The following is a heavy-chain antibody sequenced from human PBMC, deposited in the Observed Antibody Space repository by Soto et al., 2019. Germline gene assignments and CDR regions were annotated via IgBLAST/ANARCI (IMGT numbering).Heavy chain of an antibody. J-gene: IGHJ6*03. Sequence: GASVKVSCKASGYTFTNYGITWVRQAPGQGLEWMGGIGAYNGNTHYTQRLQGRVTMTTDTSTSTAYMELRGLRSDDTAVYYCARLRQLVGYFYYYMDVRAKRTTDTGSS. CDR1: GYTFTNYG. D-gene: IGHD6-6*01. V-gene: IGHV1-18*01. CDR2: IGAYNGNT. CDR3: ARLRQLVGYFYYYMDV.